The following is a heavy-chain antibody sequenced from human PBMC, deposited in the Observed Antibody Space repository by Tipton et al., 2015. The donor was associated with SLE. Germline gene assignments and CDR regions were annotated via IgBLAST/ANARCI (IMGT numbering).Heavy chain of an antibody. CDR2: IYYSGTI. CDR1: GGPTSSYY. J-gene: IGHJ6*03. D-gene: IGHD2-8*01. V-gene: IGHV4-59*12. Sequence: TLSLTCTVSGGPTSSYYWGWIRQPPGKGLEWIASIYYSGTINYNPSLKSRVTMSIDMSKNQFSLKLSSVTAADTAVYYCARGLVYAGTNYYYYYYMDVWGKGTTVTVSS. CDR3: ARGLVYAGTNYYYYYYMDV.